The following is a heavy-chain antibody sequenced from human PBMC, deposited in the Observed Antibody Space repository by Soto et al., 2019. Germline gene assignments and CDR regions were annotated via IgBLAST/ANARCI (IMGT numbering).Heavy chain of an antibody. J-gene: IGHJ6*02. CDR1: GFNFNNYN. D-gene: IGHD2-2*01. CDR2: VSYEGNNK. V-gene: IGHV3-30*03. CDR3: ARAGSTTCQPSSCHYYGMDV. Sequence: QVQLVESGGGVVQPGRSLRLSCAASGFNFNNYNLHWVRQAPGKGLEWVAVVSYEGNNKYYGDSVKGRFTISKDESKTTVYLQMTNLRSEDTATYYCARAGSTTCQPSSCHYYGMDVWGLGTTVTVSS.